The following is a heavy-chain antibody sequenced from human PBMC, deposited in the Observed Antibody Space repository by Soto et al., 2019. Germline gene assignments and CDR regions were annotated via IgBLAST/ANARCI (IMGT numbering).Heavy chain of an antibody. CDR2: IIPILGIA. V-gene: IGHV1-69*02. D-gene: IGHD3-10*01. Sequence: GASVKVSCTASGGTFSSYTISWVRQAPGQGLEWMGRIIPILGIANYAQKFQGRVTITADKSTSTAYMELSSLRSEDTAVYYCARFRGSYGMDVWGQGTTVTVSS. J-gene: IGHJ6*02. CDR1: GGTFSSYT. CDR3: ARFRGSYGMDV.